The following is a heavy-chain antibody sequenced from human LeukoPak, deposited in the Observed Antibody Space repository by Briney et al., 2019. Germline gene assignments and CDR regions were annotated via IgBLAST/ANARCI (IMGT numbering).Heavy chain of an antibody. J-gene: IGHJ5*02. CDR2: ISGTGGNT. CDR1: GFTFSSYA. V-gene: IGHV3-23*01. D-gene: IGHD6-13*01. CDR3: ARDLGQQGWFDP. Sequence: GGSLRLSCAASGFTFSSYAMSWVRQAPGKGLEWVSGISGTGGNTYYTDSVKGRFTISRDNSKNTLYLQMNSLRAEDTAVYYCARDLGQQGWFDPWGQGTLVTVSS.